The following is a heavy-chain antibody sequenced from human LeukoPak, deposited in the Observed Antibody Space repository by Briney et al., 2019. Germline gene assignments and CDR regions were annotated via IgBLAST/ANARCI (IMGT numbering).Heavy chain of an antibody. CDR2: ISYDGSNK. CDR3: AKELDYGGNSPFHY. CDR1: RFTFSDYG. Sequence: GGSLRLSCTASRFTFSDYGMHWVSHAPGKGLEWVAFISYDGSNKYYVDSVKGRFTISRDNSKNTLYLQMNSLRAEDTAVYYCAKELDYGGNSPFHYWGQGTLVTVSS. J-gene: IGHJ4*02. V-gene: IGHV3-30*18. D-gene: IGHD4-23*01.